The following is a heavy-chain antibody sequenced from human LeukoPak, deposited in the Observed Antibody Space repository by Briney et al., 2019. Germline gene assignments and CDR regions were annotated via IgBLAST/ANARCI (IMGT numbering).Heavy chain of an antibody. CDR2: IYYSGST. V-gene: IGHV4-39*07. D-gene: IGHD3-10*01. Sequence: PSETLSLTCTVSGGSISSSSYYWGWIRQPPGKGLEWIGGIYYSGSTYYNPSLKSRVTISVDTSKNQFSLKLSSVTAADTAVYYCARGGRLKVGELVPFDYWGQGTLVTVSS. CDR3: ARGGRLKVGELVPFDY. CDR1: GGSISSSSYY. J-gene: IGHJ4*02.